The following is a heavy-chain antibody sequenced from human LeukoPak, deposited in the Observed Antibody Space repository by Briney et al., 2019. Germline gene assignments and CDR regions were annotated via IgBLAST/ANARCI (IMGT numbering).Heavy chain of an antibody. J-gene: IGHJ3*02. CDR2: IYYSGST. CDR1: GGSISSSSYY. V-gene: IGHV4-39*01. D-gene: IGHD3-3*01. Sequence: PSETLSLTCTVSGGSISSSSYYWVWIRQPPGKGLAWIGSIYYSGSTYYNPARKSRVTIYVDTSKDQFSLKLSSVTAADTAVYYCATTYYDFWSGPNDAFDIWGQGTMVTVSS. CDR3: ATTYYDFWSGPNDAFDI.